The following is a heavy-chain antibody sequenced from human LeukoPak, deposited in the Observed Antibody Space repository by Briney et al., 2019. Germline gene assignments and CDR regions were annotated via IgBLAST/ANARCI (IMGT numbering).Heavy chain of an antibody. Sequence: SETLSLTCAVSGGSISSGGYSWSWIRQPPGKGLEWTGYIYHSGTAYYNPSLKSRVTISIDRSKNQVSLRLSSVTAADTAVYYCARHGTISSESYFDYWGQGALVTVSS. CDR3: ARHGTISSESYFDY. V-gene: IGHV4-30-2*01. D-gene: IGHD1-14*01. CDR2: IYHSGTA. CDR1: GGSISSGGYS. J-gene: IGHJ4*02.